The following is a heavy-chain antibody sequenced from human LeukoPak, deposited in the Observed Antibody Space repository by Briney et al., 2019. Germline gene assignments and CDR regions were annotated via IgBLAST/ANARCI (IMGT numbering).Heavy chain of an antibody. CDR3: ARGVGRQTSIGIDY. CDR1: GFTFSSYA. J-gene: IGHJ4*02. CDR2: ISSNGGST. D-gene: IGHD1-14*01. V-gene: IGHV3-64*01. Sequence: GGSLRLSCAASGFTFSSYAMHWVRQAPGKGLEYVSAISSNGGSTYYANSVKGRFTISRDNSKNTLYLQMGSLRAEDMAVYYCARGVGRQTSIGIDYWGQGTLVTVSS.